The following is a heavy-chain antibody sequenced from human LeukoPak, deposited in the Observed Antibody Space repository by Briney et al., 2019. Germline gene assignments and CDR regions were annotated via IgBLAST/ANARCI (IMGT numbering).Heavy chain of an antibody. D-gene: IGHD5-18*01. CDR3: ARDGYSYGEDYYYYYMDV. CDR2: IYYSGST. Sequence: PSETLSLTCTVSGGSISSYYWSWIRQPPGKGLEWIGYIYYSGSTNYNPSLKSRVTISVDTSKNQFSLKLSSVTAADTAVYYCARDGYSYGEDYYYYYMDVWGKGTTVTVSS. J-gene: IGHJ6*03. CDR1: GGSISSYY. V-gene: IGHV4-59*01.